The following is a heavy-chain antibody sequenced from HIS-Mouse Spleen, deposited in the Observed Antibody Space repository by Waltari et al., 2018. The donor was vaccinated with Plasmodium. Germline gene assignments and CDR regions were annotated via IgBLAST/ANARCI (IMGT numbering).Heavy chain of an antibody. V-gene: IGHV3-13*01. J-gene: IGHJ3*02. CDR2: IGTAGDT. CDR1: VFPFSSSA. CDR3: ARGRWNHAFDI. D-gene: IGHD1-1*01. Sequence: EVQLVESGGGLVQPGGSLRLSCAASVFPFSSSAMHWVRQATGKGLEWVSAIGTAGDTYYPGSVKGRFTISRENAKNSLYLQMNSLRAGDTAVYYCARGRWNHAFDIWGQGTMVTVSS.